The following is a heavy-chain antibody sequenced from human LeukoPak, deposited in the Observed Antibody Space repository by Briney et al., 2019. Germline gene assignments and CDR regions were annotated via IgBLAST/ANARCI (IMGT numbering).Heavy chain of an antibody. J-gene: IGHJ4*02. CDR1: GYTFTGYY. CDR3: ATQRGSYRWGTDFDY. D-gene: IGHD3-16*01. Sequence: ASVKVSCKASGYTFTGYYVHWVRQAPGQGLEWMGWINPNGGGTSYAQKFQGRVTMTRDTSISTAYMELSRLRSDDTAVYYCATQRGSYRWGTDFDYWGQGTLVTVSS. CDR2: INPNGGGT. V-gene: IGHV1-2*02.